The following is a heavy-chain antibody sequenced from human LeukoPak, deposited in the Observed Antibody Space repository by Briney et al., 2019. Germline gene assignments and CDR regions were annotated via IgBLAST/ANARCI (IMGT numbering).Heavy chain of an antibody. CDR3: ARTTEGGYTYDYFYYYYMDV. J-gene: IGHJ6*03. CDR1: GGSISSYY. Sequence: SETLSLTCTVSGGSISSYYWSWIRQPPGKGLEWIGYIYYSGSTNYNPSLKSRVTISVDTSKNQLSLKLSSVTAADTAVYYCARTTEGGYTYDYFYYYYMDVWGKGTTVTISS. CDR2: IYYSGST. V-gene: IGHV4-59*01. D-gene: IGHD5-18*01.